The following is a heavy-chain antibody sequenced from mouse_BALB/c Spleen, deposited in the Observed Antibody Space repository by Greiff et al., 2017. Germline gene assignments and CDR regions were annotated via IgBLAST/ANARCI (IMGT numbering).Heavy chain of an antibody. CDR1: GYTFTSYW. CDR3: TRGTARATPFDY. V-gene: IGHV1-5*01. J-gene: IGHJ2*01. D-gene: IGHD3-1*01. Sequence: VQLQQSGTVLARPGASVKMSCKASGYTFTSYWMHWVKQRPGQGLEWIGAIYPGNSDTSYNQKFKGKAKLTAVTSTSTAYMELSSLTNEDSAVYYCTRGTARATPFDYWGQGTTLTGSS. CDR2: IYPGNSDT.